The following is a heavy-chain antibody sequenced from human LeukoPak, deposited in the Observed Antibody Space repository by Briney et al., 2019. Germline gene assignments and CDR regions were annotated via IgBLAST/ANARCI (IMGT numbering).Heavy chain of an antibody. D-gene: IGHD3-10*01. J-gene: IGHJ6*02. CDR3: ARQTSHYYYGSGSYYNVFRMDV. Sequence: ASVKVSCKASGYTFTSYYMHWVRQAPGQGLEWMGIINPSGGSTSYAQKFQGRVTMTRDTSTSTVYMELSSLRSEDTAVYYCARQTSHYYYGSGSYYNVFRMDVWGQGTTVTVSS. CDR1: GYTFTSYY. V-gene: IGHV1-46*01. CDR2: INPSGGST.